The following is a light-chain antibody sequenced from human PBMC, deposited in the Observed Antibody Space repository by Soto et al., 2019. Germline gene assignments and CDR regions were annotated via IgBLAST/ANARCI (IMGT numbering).Light chain of an antibody. CDR1: QSVSNN. CDR2: AVS. Sequence: EIVMTQSPVTLSVSPGEGATLFCRASQSVSNNLAWYQQKPDQAPRLLSYAVSTSATGVPARFSGNGSETEFTLTISGLQSDDFAPYYCEQYNKWPPWTFGEGTKVEIK. CDR3: EQYNKWPPWT. J-gene: IGKJ1*01. V-gene: IGKV3-15*01.